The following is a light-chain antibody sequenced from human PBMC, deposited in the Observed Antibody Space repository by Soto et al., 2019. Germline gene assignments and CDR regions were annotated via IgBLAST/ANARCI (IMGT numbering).Light chain of an antibody. Sequence: QSALTQPASVSGSPGQSITISCTGTSSDVGNYDLVSWYQQRPGKAPKLMIYEVVKRPSGISNRFSGSKSGNTASLTISGLQSEDEADYYCSSYAGSSNVLFGGGTKLTVL. CDR1: SSDVGNYDL. CDR2: EVV. CDR3: SSYAGSSNVL. V-gene: IGLV2-23*02. J-gene: IGLJ2*01.